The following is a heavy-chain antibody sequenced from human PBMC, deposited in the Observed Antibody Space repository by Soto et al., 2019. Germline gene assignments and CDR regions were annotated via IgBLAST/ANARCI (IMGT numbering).Heavy chain of an antibody. CDR2: IYWDDDK. Sequence: QITLKESGPTLVKPTQTLTLTCTFSGFSLSTSGVDVGWIRQPPGKALEWLALIYWDDDKRYSPSLKSRLTITKDTSKNQVVLTMTNMDPVDTATYYCAHSKQWELLVYFDYWGQGTLVTVSS. CDR1: GFSLSTSGVD. D-gene: IGHD1-26*01. CDR3: AHSKQWELLVYFDY. V-gene: IGHV2-5*02. J-gene: IGHJ4*02.